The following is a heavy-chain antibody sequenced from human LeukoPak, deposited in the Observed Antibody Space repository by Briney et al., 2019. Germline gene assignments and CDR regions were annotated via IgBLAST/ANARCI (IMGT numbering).Heavy chain of an antibody. J-gene: IGHJ4*02. D-gene: IGHD4-17*01. V-gene: IGHV4-30-4*01. Sequence: SETLSLTCTVSGGSISTNDYFWSWIPQSPEKGLEWIGYIHYSGITKSNPSLESRLPLSVDTSKNQLSLRLTSVTAADTAVYYCARAPLTTATSDYFDLWGLGTLVTVSS. CDR2: IHYSGIT. CDR3: ARAPLTTATSDYFDL. CDR1: GGSISTNDYF.